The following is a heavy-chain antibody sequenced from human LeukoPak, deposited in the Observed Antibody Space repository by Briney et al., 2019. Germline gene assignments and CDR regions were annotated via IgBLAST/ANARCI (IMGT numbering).Heavy chain of an antibody. V-gene: IGHV4-30-2*01. J-gene: IGHJ5*02. Sequence: SQTLSPTCAVSDGSISSGDYSWSWIRQPPGKGLEWIGYIYHSGSTYYNPSLKTRVTISVDRSKNQFSLKLSSVTAADTAVYYCARLAVVRGLTQFDPWGQGTLVTVSS. D-gene: IGHD3-10*01. CDR1: DGSISSGDYS. CDR2: IYHSGST. CDR3: ARLAVVRGLTQFDP.